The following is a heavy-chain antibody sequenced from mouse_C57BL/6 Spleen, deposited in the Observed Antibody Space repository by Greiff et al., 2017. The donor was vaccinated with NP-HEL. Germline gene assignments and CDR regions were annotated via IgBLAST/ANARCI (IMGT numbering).Heavy chain of an antibody. CDR2: ISDGGSYT. D-gene: IGHD2-5*01. J-gene: IGHJ2*01. CDR1: GFTFSSYA. V-gene: IGHV5-4*01. Sequence: EVKLMESGGGLVKPGGSLKLSCAASGFTFSSYAMSWVRQTPEKRLEWVATISDGGSYTYYPDNVKGRLSISRDNAKNNLYLQMSHLKSEDTAMYYCAREGECYYSNYLLDYWGQGTTLTVSS. CDR3: AREGECYYSNYLLDY.